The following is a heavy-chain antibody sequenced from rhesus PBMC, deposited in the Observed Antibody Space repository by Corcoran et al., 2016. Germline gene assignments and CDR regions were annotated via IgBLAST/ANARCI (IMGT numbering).Heavy chain of an antibody. CDR2: IPGRGGSP. CDR1: GGSISSNY. V-gene: IGHV4-173*01. J-gene: IGHJ4*01. Sequence: QVQLQESGPGLVKPSETLSLTCAVSGGSISSNYWSWIRQPPGKGLEWIGRIPGRGGSPDYPPSLKIRVTISPDTSKNQFSLKLSSVTAADTAVYYCARTRYSGYYYFDYWGQGVLVTVSS. CDR3: ARTRYSGYYYFDY. D-gene: IGHD5-24*01.